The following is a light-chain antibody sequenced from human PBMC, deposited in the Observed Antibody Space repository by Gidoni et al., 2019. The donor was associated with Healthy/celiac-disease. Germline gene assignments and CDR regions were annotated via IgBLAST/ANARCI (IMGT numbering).Light chain of an antibody. V-gene: IGKV1-39*01. CDR3: QQSYSTPRT. J-gene: IGKJ2*01. CDR2: AAF. Sequence: DIQMTQSPSSLSAAVGDRVTITCRASQSISSYLHWYQQKPGKAPKLLIYAAFSLQSGVPSRFSGSGSGTDFTLTISSLQPEDFATDYCQQSYSTPRTFGQGTKLEIK. CDR1: QSISSY.